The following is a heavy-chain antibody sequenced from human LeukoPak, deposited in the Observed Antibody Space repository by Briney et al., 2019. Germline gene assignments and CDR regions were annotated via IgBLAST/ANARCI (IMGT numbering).Heavy chain of an antibody. CDR2: ISPHSGFT. CDR3: ARQTGDDALDI. J-gene: IGHJ3*02. CDR1: GYTLAGHY. V-gene: IGHV1-2*02. D-gene: IGHD7-27*01. Sequence: ASVKVSCKASGYTLAGHYIHWVRQAPGQGLEWMGWISPHSGFTMYPQRFQGRVTMTTDTSISTAFLEVRRLRSDDTAAYYCARQTGDDALDIWGQGTMITVYS.